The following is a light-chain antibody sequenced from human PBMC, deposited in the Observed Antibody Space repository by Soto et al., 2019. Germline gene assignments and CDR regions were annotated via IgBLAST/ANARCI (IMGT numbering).Light chain of an antibody. V-gene: IGLV1-47*02. CDR1: SSHIGSNY. CDR2: NTN. J-gene: IGLJ3*02. Sequence: QSVLTQPPSASGTPGQRVTISCSGSSSHIGSNYVYWYQQLPGTAPKLLIYNTNQRPSGVPDRFSGSKSGTSASLAISGLQSEDEAEYYCAAWDDSLSGWVFGGGTKLTVL. CDR3: AAWDDSLSGWV.